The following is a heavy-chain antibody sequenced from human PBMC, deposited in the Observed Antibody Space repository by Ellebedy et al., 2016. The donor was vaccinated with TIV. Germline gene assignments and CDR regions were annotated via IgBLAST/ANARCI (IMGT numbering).Heavy chain of an antibody. D-gene: IGHD6-6*01. CDR1: GYMFSTYW. J-gene: IGHJ2*01. CDR2: IYPGDSDT. V-gene: IGHV5-51*01. CDR3: ARLREDPVYSTSGYFDV. Sequence: GESLKISCEGSGYMFSTYWIAWVRQMPGKGLEWMGIIYPGDSDTTYSPSFRGQVTMSVDKSINTVYLQWNSLKASDTAMYYCARLREDPVYSTSGYFDVWGRGTLVTVSS.